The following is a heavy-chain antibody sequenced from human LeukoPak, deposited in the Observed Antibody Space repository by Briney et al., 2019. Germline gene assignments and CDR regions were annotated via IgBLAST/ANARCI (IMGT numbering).Heavy chain of an antibody. D-gene: IGHD6-19*01. CDR3: AKDIPAQQWLAAFDI. Sequence: GGSLRLSCAASGFTFSSYWMHWVRHTPGKGLVWVSRIKGDGSSTSYADSVKGRFTISRDNAKNSLYLQMNSLRAEDTALYYCAKDIPAQQWLAAFDIWGQGTMVTVSS. V-gene: IGHV3-74*01. CDR2: IKGDGSST. J-gene: IGHJ3*02. CDR1: GFTFSSYW.